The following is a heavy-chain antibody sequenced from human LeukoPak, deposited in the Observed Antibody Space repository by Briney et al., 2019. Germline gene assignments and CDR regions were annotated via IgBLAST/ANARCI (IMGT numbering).Heavy chain of an antibody. CDR2: INHSGST. CDR1: GGSFSGYY. CDR3: ARGHPKYYYGSGSLASASFDY. Sequence: SETLSFTCAVYGGSFSGYYWSWIRQPPGKGLEWIGEINHSGSTNYNPSLKSRVTISVDTSKNQFSLKLSSVAAADTAVYYCARGHPKYYYGSGSLASASFDYWGQGTLVTVSS. J-gene: IGHJ4*02. V-gene: IGHV4-34*01. D-gene: IGHD3-10*01.